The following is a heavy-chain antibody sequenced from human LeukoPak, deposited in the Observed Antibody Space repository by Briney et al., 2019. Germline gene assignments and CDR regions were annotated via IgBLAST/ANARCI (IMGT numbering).Heavy chain of an antibody. V-gene: IGHV1-2*02. J-gene: IGHJ6*03. Sequence: GASVKVSCKASGYTFTGYYMHWVRQAPGQGLEWMGWINPNSGGTNYAQKFQGRVTMTRDTSISTAYMELSRLRSDDTAVYYCARDGLRHYYYYMDVWGKGTTVTVSS. CDR1: GYTFTGYY. CDR2: INPNSGGT. CDR3: ARDGLRHYYYYMDV.